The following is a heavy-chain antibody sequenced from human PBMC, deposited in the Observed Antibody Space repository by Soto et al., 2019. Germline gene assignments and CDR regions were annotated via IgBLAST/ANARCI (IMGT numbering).Heavy chain of an antibody. V-gene: IGHV4-30-4*01. CDR3: ARDSAITIFGVALASYGMDV. D-gene: IGHD3-3*01. CDR1: GGSISSGDYY. CDR2: IYYSGST. Sequence: PSETLSLTCTVSGGSISSGDYYWSWIRQPPGKGLEWIGYIYYSGSTYYNPSLKSRVTIPVDTSKNQFSLKLSSVTAADTAVYYCARDSAITIFGVALASYGMDVWGQGTTVTVSS. J-gene: IGHJ6*02.